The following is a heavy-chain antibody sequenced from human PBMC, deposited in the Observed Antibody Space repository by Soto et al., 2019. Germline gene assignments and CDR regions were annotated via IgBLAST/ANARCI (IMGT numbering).Heavy chain of an antibody. CDR3: ARHRDYVWGSYRNHAFDV. CDR2: ISSASTYI. Sequence: PGGSLRLSCAASGFTFSYYSMNWVRQAPGKGLEWVSSISSASTYIYNADSVKGRFTISRDNAKNSLFLQLNSLRAEDTAVYYCARHRDYVWGSYRNHAFDVWGQGTKVTV. CDR1: GFTFSYYS. D-gene: IGHD3-16*02. V-gene: IGHV3-21*06. J-gene: IGHJ3*01.